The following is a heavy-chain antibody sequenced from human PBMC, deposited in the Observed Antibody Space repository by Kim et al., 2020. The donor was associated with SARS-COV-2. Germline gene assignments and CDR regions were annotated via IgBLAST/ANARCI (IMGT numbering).Heavy chain of an antibody. J-gene: IGHJ4*02. CDR1: GYSFLSYW. Sequence: GESLKISCQGSGYSFLSYWMIWVRQVPGKGLEWMGRIDPSDSHANYSPSFLGHVTISLDKSIRTSYLQWGSLKASDTAIYYCARGYCSGGSCPIDYWGQGTLVTVSS. CDR3: ARGYCSGGSCPIDY. CDR2: IDPSDSHA. D-gene: IGHD2-15*01. V-gene: IGHV5-10-1*01.